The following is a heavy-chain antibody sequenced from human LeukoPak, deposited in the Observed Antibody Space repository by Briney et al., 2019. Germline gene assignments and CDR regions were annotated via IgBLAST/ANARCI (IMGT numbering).Heavy chain of an antibody. Sequence: ASVKVSCKASGHTFTSYYMHWVRQAPGQGLEWMGIINPSGGSTSYAQKFQGRVTMTRDTSTSTVYMELSSLRSEDTAVYYCASSDSSGYYSGDYWGQGTLVTVSS. V-gene: IGHV1-46*01. J-gene: IGHJ4*02. D-gene: IGHD3-22*01. CDR1: GHTFTSYY. CDR2: INPSGGST. CDR3: ASSDSSGYYSGDY.